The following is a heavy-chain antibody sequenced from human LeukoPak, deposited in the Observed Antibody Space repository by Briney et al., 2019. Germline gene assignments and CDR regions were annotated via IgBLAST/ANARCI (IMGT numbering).Heavy chain of an antibody. CDR2: INPNSGGT. V-gene: IGHV1-2*02. CDR1: GYTFTGYY. J-gene: IGHJ4*02. D-gene: IGHD6-13*01. Sequence: ASVKVSCKASGYTFTGYYMHWVRQAPGQGLECMGWINPNSGGTNYAQKFQGRVTMTRDTSIGTAYMELSRLRSDDTAVYYCARLVVSSWYHEVLLGRDYWGQGTLVTVSS. CDR3: ARLVVSSWYHEVLLGRDY.